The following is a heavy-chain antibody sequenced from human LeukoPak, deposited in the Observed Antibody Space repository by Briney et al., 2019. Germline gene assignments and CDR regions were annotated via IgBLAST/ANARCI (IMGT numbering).Heavy chain of an antibody. CDR2: ISGYNGNT. Sequence: ASVKVSCKASGYTFTSYGISWVRQAPGQGLEWMGWISGYNGNTNYAEKFQGRVTMTTDTSTSTAYMEVRSLRSDDTAVCYCARDQFLLGYCSGGRGCRRAYYFDYWGQGTLVTVSS. V-gene: IGHV1-18*01. CDR3: ARDQFLLGYCSGGRGCRRAYYFDY. J-gene: IGHJ4*02. CDR1: GYTFTSYG. D-gene: IGHD2-15*01.